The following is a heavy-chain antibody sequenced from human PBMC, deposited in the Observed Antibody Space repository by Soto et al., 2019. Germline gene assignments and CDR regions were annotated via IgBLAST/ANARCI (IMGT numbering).Heavy chain of an antibody. CDR1: GGSISSSSYY. CDR3: ASPRGSVAATPEYYFDN. D-gene: IGHD2-15*01. CDR2: IYYSGST. Sequence: SETLSLTCTVSGGSISSSSYYWGWIRQPPGKGLEWIGSIYYSGSTYYNPSLQSRVTISVDTSKNQFSLKLSSVTDADTAVYYCASPRGSVAATPEYYFDNWGQGTLVTVSS. V-gene: IGHV4-39*01. J-gene: IGHJ4*02.